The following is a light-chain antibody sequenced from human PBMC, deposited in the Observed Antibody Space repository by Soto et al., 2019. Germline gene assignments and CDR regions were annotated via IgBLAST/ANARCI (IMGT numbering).Light chain of an antibody. CDR2: AAS. CDR1: QRISTF. J-gene: IGKJ1*01. CDR3: QQTFNTLWT. Sequence: DIQMTQSPSSLSASVGDRVTITCRASQRISTFLNWYQQKPGKAPKILLFAASILQNGVPSRFSGSGSGTDFTLTISSLQPEDSATYYCQQTFNTLWTFGQGTKVEIK. V-gene: IGKV1-39*01.